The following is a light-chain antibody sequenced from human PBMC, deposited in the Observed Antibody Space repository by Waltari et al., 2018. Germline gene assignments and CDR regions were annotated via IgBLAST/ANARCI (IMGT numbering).Light chain of an antibody. Sequence: QSVLTQPPSVSAAPGPQVTISCSGSSSNIGHNYVCWYQHFPGTAPKLLISDNNPRPSGIPGRFSGSKSGTSATLDITGLQTGDEAHYYCGTWDSSLSAVVFGGGTKLTVL. CDR2: DNN. CDR1: SSNIGHNY. J-gene: IGLJ2*01. V-gene: IGLV1-51*01. CDR3: GTWDSSLSAVV.